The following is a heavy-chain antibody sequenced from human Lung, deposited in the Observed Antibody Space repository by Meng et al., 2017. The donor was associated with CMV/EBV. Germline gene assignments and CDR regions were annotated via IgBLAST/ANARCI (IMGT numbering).Heavy chain of an antibody. CDR2: IIPIFGTA. D-gene: IGHD2-2*01. V-gene: IGHV1-69*05. Sequence: SVXVSXKASGGTFSSYAISWVRQAPGQGLEWMGGIIPIFGTANYAQKFQGRVTITTDESTSTAYMELSSLRSEDTAVYYCARMDCSSTSCLRDYYYYGMDVWXQRTTVTVSS. CDR3: ARMDCSSTSCLRDYYYYGMDV. J-gene: IGHJ6*01. CDR1: GGTFSSYA.